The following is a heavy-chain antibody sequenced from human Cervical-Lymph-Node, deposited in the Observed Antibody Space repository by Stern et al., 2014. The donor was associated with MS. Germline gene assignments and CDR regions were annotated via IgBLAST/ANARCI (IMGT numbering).Heavy chain of an antibody. CDR1: GFIFRNSA. D-gene: IGHD1-26*01. CDR2: ISFDGRDK. V-gene: IGHV3-30*04. CDR3: AKGGSGSYLD. J-gene: IGHJ4*02. Sequence: VQLVESGGGVVQPWRSLRLSCAASGFIFRNSAAHWVRQPPGKGLEWVAIISFDGRDKYYTDSVKGRFTVSRDNSKNRLYLEMNSLRLEDTAVYYCAKGGSGSYLDWGQGSLVTVSS.